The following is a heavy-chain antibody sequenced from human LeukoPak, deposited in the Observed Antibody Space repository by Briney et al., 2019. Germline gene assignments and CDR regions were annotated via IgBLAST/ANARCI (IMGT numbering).Heavy chain of an antibody. CDR1: GGSFSGYY. V-gene: IGHV4-34*01. D-gene: IGHD6-6*01. CDR2: INHSGST. CDR3: AREAARGVSP. Sequence: SETLPLTCAVYGGSFSGYYWSWIRQPPGKGLEWIGEINHSGSTNYNPSLKSRVTISVDTSKNQFSLKLSSVTAADTAVYYCAREAARGVSPWGQGTLVTVSS. J-gene: IGHJ5*02.